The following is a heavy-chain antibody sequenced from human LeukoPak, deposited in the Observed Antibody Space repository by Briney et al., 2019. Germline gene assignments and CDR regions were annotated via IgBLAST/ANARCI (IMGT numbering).Heavy chain of an antibody. D-gene: IGHD5-12*01. CDR3: ARGGEYSGYDTADY. CDR1: GGSFSGYY. V-gene: IGHV4-34*01. J-gene: IGHJ4*02. Sequence: PSETLSLTCAVYGGSFSGYYWSWIRQPPGKGLEWIGEINHSGSTNYNPSLKSRVTISVDTSKNQFSLKLSSVTAADTAVYYCARGGEYSGYDTADYWGQGTLVTASS. CDR2: INHSGST.